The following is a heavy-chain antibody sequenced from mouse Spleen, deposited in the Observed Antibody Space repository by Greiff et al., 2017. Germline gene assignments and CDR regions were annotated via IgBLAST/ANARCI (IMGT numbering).Heavy chain of an antibody. J-gene: IGHJ4*01. D-gene: IGHD3-2*01. V-gene: IGHV5-9-3*01. Sequence: EVKLVESGGGLVKPGGSLKLSCAASGFTFSSYAMSWVRQTPEKRLEWVATISSGGSYTYYPDSVKGRFTISRDNAKNTLYLQMSSLRSEDTAMYYCARQTARATAMDYWGQGTSVTVSS. CDR2: ISSGGSYT. CDR3: ARQTARATAMDY. CDR1: GFTFSSYA.